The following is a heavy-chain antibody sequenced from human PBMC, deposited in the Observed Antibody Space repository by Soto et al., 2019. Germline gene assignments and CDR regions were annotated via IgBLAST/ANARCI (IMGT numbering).Heavy chain of an antibody. J-gene: IGHJ6*02. D-gene: IGHD1-26*01. V-gene: IGHV3-23*01. CDR2: ISGGGGST. Sequence: LRLSCAASGFTFSTYAVNWVRQAPGKGLEWVSAISGGGGSTYYADSVKGRVTISRDNSKNTLYLQMNSLRAEDTAVYYCAKVSLGALTFTDYYYYGLDVWGQGTTVTVSS. CDR3: AKVSLGALTFTDYYYYGLDV. CDR1: GFTFSTYA.